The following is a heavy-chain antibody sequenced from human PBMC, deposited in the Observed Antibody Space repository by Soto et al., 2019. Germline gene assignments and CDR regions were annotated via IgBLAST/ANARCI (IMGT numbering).Heavy chain of an antibody. Sequence: GSLRLSCAAFGLTLSTSSMNWVRQAPGRGLEWISYIRRHTSVTAYADSVKGRFTISRDSAKNSLYLQMDSLRSEDTAVYYCARDNCSGGSCYSGFEDYWGQGTLVTVSS. J-gene: IGHJ4*02. V-gene: IGHV3-48*01. CDR2: IRRHTSVT. CDR1: GLTLSTSS. D-gene: IGHD2-15*01. CDR3: ARDNCSGGSCYSGFEDY.